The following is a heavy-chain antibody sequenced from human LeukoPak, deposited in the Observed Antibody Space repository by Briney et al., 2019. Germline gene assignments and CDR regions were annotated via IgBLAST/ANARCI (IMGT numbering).Heavy chain of an antibody. Sequence: PGGSLSSSCAASGLTSRSYEMHGVGKPPGKGRKWVSYISSSDSTIYYADSVKGRFTISRDNAKNSLYLQMNSLRAEDTAVYYCARDYGGSSPFDYWGQGTLVTVSS. CDR1: GLTSRSYE. CDR2: ISSSDSTI. D-gene: IGHD4-23*01. V-gene: IGHV3-48*03. CDR3: ARDYGGSSPFDY. J-gene: IGHJ4*02.